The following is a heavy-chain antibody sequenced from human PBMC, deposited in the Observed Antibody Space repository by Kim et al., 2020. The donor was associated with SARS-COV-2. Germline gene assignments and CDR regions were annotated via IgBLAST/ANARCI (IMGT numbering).Heavy chain of an antibody. CDR3: ARIHLEWTYDYGDYGPLYFDY. Sequence: SGPTLVNPTQTLTLTCTFSGFSLSTSGMCVSWIRQPPGKALEWLARIDWDDDKYHSTSLKTRLTISKDTSKNQVVLTMTNMDPVDTATYYCARIHLEWTYDYGDYGPLYFDYWGQGTLVTVSS. CDR1: GFSLSTSGMC. V-gene: IGHV2-70*11. J-gene: IGHJ4*02. CDR2: IDWDDDK. D-gene: IGHD4-17*01.